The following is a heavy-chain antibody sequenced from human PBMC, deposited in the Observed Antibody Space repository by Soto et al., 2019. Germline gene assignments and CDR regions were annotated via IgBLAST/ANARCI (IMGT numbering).Heavy chain of an antibody. CDR3: AEDGNGWELLEFDY. Sequence: GGSLRLSXAASGFTFSSYAMSWVRQAPGKGLEWVSAISGSGGSTYYADSVKGRFTISRDNSKNTLYLQMNSLRAEDTAVYYCAEDGNGWELLEFDYWGQGTLVTVSS. CDR2: ISGSGGST. D-gene: IGHD1-26*01. CDR1: GFTFSSYA. V-gene: IGHV3-23*01. J-gene: IGHJ4*02.